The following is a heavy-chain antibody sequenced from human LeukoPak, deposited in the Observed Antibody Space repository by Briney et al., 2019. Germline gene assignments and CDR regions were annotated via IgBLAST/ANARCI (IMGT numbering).Heavy chain of an antibody. CDR3: ARGRYCTNGVCYLFDP. J-gene: IGHJ5*02. CDR2: INHSGST. D-gene: IGHD2-8*01. V-gene: IGHV4-34*01. Sequence: GSLRLSCEVSGFSFSNFAMSWVRQAAGKGLEWIGEINHSGSTNYNPSLKSRVTISVDTSKNQFSLKLSSVTAADTAVYYCARGRYCTNGVCYLFDPWGQGTLVTVSS. CDR1: GFSFSNFA.